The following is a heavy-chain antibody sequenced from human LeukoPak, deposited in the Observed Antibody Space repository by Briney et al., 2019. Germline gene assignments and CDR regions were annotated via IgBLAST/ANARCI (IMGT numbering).Heavy chain of an antibody. Sequence: GRSLRLSCAASGFTFSTYGMHWVRQAPGRGLEWLAIISHDGTNTHHTESVKGRFTVSRDNSKNTLYLQINSLRVEDTAVYYCARESFHFLDSWGQGTLLTVSS. D-gene: IGHD2/OR15-2a*01. J-gene: IGHJ4*02. CDR3: ARESFHFLDS. V-gene: IGHV3-30*03. CDR2: ISHDGTNT. CDR1: GFTFSTYG.